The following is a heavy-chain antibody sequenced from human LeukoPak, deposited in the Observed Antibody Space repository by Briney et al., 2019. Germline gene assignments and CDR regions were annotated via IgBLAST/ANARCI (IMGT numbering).Heavy chain of an antibody. CDR2: IKQDKTEK. D-gene: IGHD1-14*01. V-gene: IGHV3-7*01. Sequence: GGSLRLSCAASGFTFISYWMSWVRQAPGKGLEWVANIKQDKTEKYYVDSVKGRFTISRDNDKNSLFLQMNSLRVEDTAVYYCAREPEPGGLDYWGQGTLVTVSS. J-gene: IGHJ4*02. CDR1: GFTFISYW. CDR3: AREPEPGGLDY.